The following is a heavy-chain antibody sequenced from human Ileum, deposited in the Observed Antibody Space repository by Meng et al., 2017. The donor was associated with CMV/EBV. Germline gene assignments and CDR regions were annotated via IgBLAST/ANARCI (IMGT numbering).Heavy chain of an antibody. CDR1: GGCFSSYY. CDR2: VYSTGST. D-gene: IGHD3-10*01. Sequence: HAQRWESDPGLVEPSATLSLSCSVSGGCFSSYYWSWIRQAPGKGLEWIGYVYSTGSTNYSPSLRSRVAISVDTSRNQFSRRLSSVTAADTAVYYCARTGRFGSYYFDYWGQGTLVTVSS. V-gene: IGHV4-59*01. J-gene: IGHJ4*02. CDR3: ARTGRFGSYYFDY.